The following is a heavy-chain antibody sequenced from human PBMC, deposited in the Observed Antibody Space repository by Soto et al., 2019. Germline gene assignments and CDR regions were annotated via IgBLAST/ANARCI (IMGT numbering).Heavy chain of an antibody. D-gene: IGHD4-17*01. V-gene: IGHV1-8*02. Sequence: ASVKVSCKASGYIFTAYSMHWVRQATGQGLEWMGWMNPNSGNTGYAQKFQGRVTMTRNTSISTAYMELCSLRSEDTAVYYCARAGPSYGDYYYYGMDVWGQGTTVTVSS. CDR3: ARAGPSYGDYYYYGMDV. J-gene: IGHJ6*02. CDR1: GYIFTAYS. CDR2: MNPNSGNT.